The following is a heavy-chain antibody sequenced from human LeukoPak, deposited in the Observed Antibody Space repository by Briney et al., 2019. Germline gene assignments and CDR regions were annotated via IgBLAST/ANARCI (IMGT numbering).Heavy chain of an antibody. Sequence: PSETLSLTCTVSGGTISSGSYYWSWIRQPAGKGLEWIGRIYTSGSTNYNPSLKSRVTISVDTSKNQFSLKLSSVTAADTAVSYCASQLGYCSSTSCRAFDPWGQGTLVTVSS. CDR2: IYTSGST. D-gene: IGHD2-2*01. CDR3: ASQLGYCSSTSCRAFDP. CDR1: GGTISSGSYY. V-gene: IGHV4-61*02. J-gene: IGHJ5*02.